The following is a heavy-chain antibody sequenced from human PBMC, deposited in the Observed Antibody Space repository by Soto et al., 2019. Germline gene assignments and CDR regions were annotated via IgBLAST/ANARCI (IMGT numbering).Heavy chain of an antibody. CDR2: INPNSGGT. CDR3: ARDDYYDSSGRPGMDV. V-gene: IGHV1-2*02. J-gene: IGHJ6*02. CDR1: GYAFTGYY. D-gene: IGHD3-22*01. Sequence: ASVKVSCKASGYAFTGYYMHWVRQAPGQGLEWMGWINPNSGGTNYAQKFQGRVTMTRDTSISTAYMELSRLRSDDTAVYYCARDDYYDSSGRPGMDVWGQGTTVTVSS.